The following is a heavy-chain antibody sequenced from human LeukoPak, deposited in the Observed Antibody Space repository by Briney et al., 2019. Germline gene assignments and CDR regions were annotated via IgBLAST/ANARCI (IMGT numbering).Heavy chain of an antibody. V-gene: IGHV3-33*01. Sequence: GGSLRLSCAASGFTFSSYGMHWVRQAPGKGLEWVAVIWYDGSNKYYADSVKGRFTISRDNAKNSLYLQMNSLRDEDTAVYYCARYGVVVAARDDLGYGMDVWGQGTTVTVSS. CDR3: ARYGVVVAARDDLGYGMDV. D-gene: IGHD2-15*01. CDR2: IWYDGSNK. CDR1: GFTFSSYG. J-gene: IGHJ6*02.